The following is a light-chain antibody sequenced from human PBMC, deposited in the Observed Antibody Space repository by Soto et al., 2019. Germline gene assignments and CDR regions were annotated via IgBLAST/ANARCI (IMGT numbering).Light chain of an antibody. CDR2: EGS. CDR3: CSYAGSYVV. J-gene: IGLJ2*01. Sequence: QSVLTQPASVSGSPGQSITISCTGTSSDVGSYNLVSWYQQHPGKAPKLMIYEGSKRPSGVSNRFSGSKSGNTASLTISGLQAEDEADYYCCSYAGSYVVFGGGTKVT. V-gene: IGLV2-23*01. CDR1: SSDVGSYNL.